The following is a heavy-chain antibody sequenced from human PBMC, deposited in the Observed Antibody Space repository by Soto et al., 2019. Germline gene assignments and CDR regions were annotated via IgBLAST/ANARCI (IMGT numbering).Heavy chain of an antibody. J-gene: IGHJ6*02. Sequence: ASVKVSCKVSGYTLTELSMHWVRQAPGKGLEWMGGFDPEDGETIYAQKFQGRVTMTEDTSTDTAYMELSSLRSKDTAVYYCATEAQNYYDSSGSPRPYGMDVWGQGTTVTVSS. CDR1: GYTLTELS. D-gene: IGHD3-22*01. CDR3: ATEAQNYYDSSGSPRPYGMDV. CDR2: FDPEDGET. V-gene: IGHV1-24*01.